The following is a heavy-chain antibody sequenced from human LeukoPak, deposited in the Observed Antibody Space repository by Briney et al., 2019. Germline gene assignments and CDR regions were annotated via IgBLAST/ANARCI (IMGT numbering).Heavy chain of an antibody. CDR2: IYSGGST. V-gene: IGHV3-66*02. Sequence: GGSLRLSCAASGFTFSSYAMSWVRQAPGKGLEWVSVIYSGGSTYYADSVKGRFTISRGNSKNTLYLQMNSLRAEDTAVYYCARGDPNDYWGQGTLVTVSS. CDR3: ARGDPNDY. CDR1: GFTFSSYA. J-gene: IGHJ4*02.